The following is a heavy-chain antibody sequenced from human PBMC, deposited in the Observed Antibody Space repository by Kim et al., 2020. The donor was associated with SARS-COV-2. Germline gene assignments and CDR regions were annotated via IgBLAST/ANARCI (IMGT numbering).Heavy chain of an antibody. CDR3: ARGRGRGTMIVVRYYYYG. Sequence: SETLSLTCAVYGGSFSGYYWSWIRQPPGKGLEWIGEINHSGSTNYNPSLKSRVTISVDTSKNQFSLKLSSVTAADTAVYSCARGRGRGTMIVVRYYYYG. D-gene: IGHD3-22*01. CDR2: INHSGST. V-gene: IGHV4-34*01. J-gene: IGHJ6*01. CDR1: GGSFSGYY.